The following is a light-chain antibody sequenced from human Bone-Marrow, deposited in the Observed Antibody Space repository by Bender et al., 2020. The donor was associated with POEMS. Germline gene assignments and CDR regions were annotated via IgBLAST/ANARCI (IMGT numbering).Light chain of an antibody. J-gene: IGLJ3*02. CDR2: RNN. CDR3: ASWDDSLDGVV. CDR1: SSNIGSNY. Sequence: QSVLSQPPSASGTPGQRVTISCSGSSSNIGSNYVYWYQQLPGMAPKLLIYRNNQRPSEVPDRFSGSKSDTSASLAISGLRSDDEADYFCASWDDSLDGVVFGGGTKLTVL. V-gene: IGLV1-47*01.